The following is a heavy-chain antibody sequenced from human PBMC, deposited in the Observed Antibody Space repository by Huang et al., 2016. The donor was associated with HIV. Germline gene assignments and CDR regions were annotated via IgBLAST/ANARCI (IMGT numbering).Heavy chain of an antibody. V-gene: IGHV4-39*02. D-gene: IGHD3-10*01. CDR3: ARLPGSITMIRGVITDPY. CDR2: IHYSGST. Sequence: QLQLQESGPGLVKPSETLSLTCTVSGGSIRSDNYYWGWIRQPPGKGLEWSGSIHYSGSTDYNPYLKRRVTITVDTSKNHFSLRMSSVTAADTAVYYCARLPGSITMIRGVITDPYWGQGTLVTVSS. CDR1: GGSIRSDNYY. J-gene: IGHJ4*02.